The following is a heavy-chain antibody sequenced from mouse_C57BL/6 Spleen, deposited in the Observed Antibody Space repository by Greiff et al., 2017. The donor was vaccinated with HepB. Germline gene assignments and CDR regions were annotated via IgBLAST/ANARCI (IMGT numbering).Heavy chain of an antibody. J-gene: IGHJ2*01. CDR1: GYTFTSYW. Sequence: QVQLQQPGAELVKPGASVKLSCKASGYTFTSYWMHWVKQRPGQGLEWIGMIHPNSGSTNYNEKFKSKATLTVDKSSSTAYMQLSSRTSEDSAVYYCARNGSSYGYYFDYWGQGTTLTVSS. V-gene: IGHV1-64*01. CDR3: ARNGSSYGYYFDY. CDR2: IHPNSGST. D-gene: IGHD1-1*01.